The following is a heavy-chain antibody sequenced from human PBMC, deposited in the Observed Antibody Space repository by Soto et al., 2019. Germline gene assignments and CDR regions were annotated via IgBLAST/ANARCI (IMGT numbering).Heavy chain of an antibody. Sequence: TLSLTCAVSGGSISSGGYSWSWIRQPPGKGLEWIGYIYHSGSTYYNPSLKSRVTISVDRSKNQFSLKLSSVTAADTAVYYCARAWRDSYYFDYWGQGTLVTVSS. CDR2: IYHSGST. CDR1: GGSISSGGYS. V-gene: IGHV4-30-2*01. D-gene: IGHD5-12*01. CDR3: ARAWRDSYYFDY. J-gene: IGHJ4*02.